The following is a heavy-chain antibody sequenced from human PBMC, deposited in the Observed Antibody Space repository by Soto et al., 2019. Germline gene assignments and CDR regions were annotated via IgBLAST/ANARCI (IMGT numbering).Heavy chain of an antibody. J-gene: IGHJ4*02. CDR2: INHSGST. D-gene: IGHD3-3*01. Sequence: SETLSLTCAVYGGSFSGYYWSWIRQPPGKGLEWIGEINHSGSTNYNPSLKSRVTISVDTSKNQFSLKLSSVTAADTAVYYCARGRFLEWLSDWGQGTLVTVSS. CDR3: ARGRFLEWLSD. CDR1: GGSFSGYY. V-gene: IGHV4-34*01.